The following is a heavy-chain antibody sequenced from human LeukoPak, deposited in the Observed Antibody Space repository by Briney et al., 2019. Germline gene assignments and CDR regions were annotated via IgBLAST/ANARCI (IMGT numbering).Heavy chain of an antibody. CDR1: GGSFSSYA. J-gene: IGHJ3*02. D-gene: IGHD3-22*01. CDR2: IIPIFGTA. CDR3: ARDLGTYYYDSSGAYAFDI. V-gene: IGHV1-69*13. Sequence: SVKVSCKASGGSFSSYAISWVRQAPGQGLEWMGGIIPIFGTANYAQKFQGRVTITADESTSTACMELSSLRSEDTAVYYCARDLGTYYYDSSGAYAFDIWGQGTMVTVSS.